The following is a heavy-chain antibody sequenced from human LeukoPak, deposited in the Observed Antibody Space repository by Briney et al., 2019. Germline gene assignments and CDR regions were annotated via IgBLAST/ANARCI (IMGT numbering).Heavy chain of an antibody. D-gene: IGHD6-13*01. CDR2: INPNSGGT. V-gene: IGHV1-2*02. CDR3: ARAGEIAAAGTLYNWVDP. CDR1: GYTFTGYY. J-gene: IGHJ5*02. Sequence: GASVKVSCKASGYTFTGYYMHWVRQARGQGLEWMGWINPNSGGTNYAQKFQGRVTMTRDTSISTAYMELSRLRSDDTAVYYCARAGEIAAAGTLYNWVDPWGQGTLVTVSS.